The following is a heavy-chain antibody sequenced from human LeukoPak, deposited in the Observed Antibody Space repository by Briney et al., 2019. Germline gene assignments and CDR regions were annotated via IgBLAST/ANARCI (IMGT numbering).Heavy chain of an antibody. CDR3: ARGSALGY. V-gene: IGHV3-7*01. J-gene: IGHJ4*02. Sequence: GGSLRLSCADSGFIFSSHWMSWVRQAPGKGLEWVANIKQDGSEKYYVDSVKGRFTISRDNAKNSLYLQMDSLRAEDTAVYYCARGSALGYWGQGTLVTVSS. CDR2: IKQDGSEK. D-gene: IGHD3-16*01. CDR1: GFIFSSHW.